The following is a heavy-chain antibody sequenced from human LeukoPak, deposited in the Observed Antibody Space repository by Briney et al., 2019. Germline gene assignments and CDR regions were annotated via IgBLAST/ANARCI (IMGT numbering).Heavy chain of an antibody. CDR3: VCIAAAGPGAYYFDY. J-gene: IGHJ4*02. CDR2: FDPEDGET. Sequence: ASVKVSCKVSGCTLTELSMHWVRQAPGKGLEWMRGFDPEDGETIYAQKFQGRVTMTEDTSTDTAYMELSSLRSEDTAVYYCVCIAAAGPGAYYFDYWGQGTLVTVSS. CDR1: GCTLTELS. V-gene: IGHV1-24*01. D-gene: IGHD6-13*01.